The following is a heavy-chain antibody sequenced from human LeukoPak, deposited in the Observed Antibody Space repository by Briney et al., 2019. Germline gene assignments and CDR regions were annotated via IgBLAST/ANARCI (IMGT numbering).Heavy chain of an antibody. CDR3: AKDGAMAAAGYYFDY. V-gene: IGHV3-30*18. J-gene: IGHJ4*02. CDR1: AFPFRNYA. Sequence: PGGSLRLSCAASAFPFRNYAMHWLRQAPGKGLEWVAVIASDGNDKHLADSMKGRFTISRDNSRNTLFLQMNSLRTEDTAVYYCAKDGAMAAAGYYFDYWGQGTPVTVSS. D-gene: IGHD6-13*01. CDR2: IASDGNDK.